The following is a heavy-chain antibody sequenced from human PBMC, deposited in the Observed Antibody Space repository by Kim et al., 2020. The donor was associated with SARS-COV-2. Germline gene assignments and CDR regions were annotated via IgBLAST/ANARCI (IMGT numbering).Heavy chain of an antibody. J-gene: IGHJ4*02. Sequence: PTAKGRVTISVDTSKHQFSLNLSSVTAADTAVYYCARDLGQYREPPHFDYWGQGTLVTVSS. V-gene: IGHV4-39*07. D-gene: IGHD3-16*01. CDR3: ARDLGQYREPPHFDY.